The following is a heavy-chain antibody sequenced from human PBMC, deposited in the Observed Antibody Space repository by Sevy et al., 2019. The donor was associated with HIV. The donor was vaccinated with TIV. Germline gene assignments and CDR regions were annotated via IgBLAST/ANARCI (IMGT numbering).Heavy chain of an antibody. V-gene: IGHV5-51*01. D-gene: IGHD3-22*01. Sequence: GGSLRLSCKGSGYSFTSYWIAWVRQMPGKGLEWMGIIYPEDSDTRYSPSFQGQVTFSADKSINTAYLQWSSLKASDTAMYYCARPAGFYDTSGYSFIDSWGQGTLVTVSS. CDR2: IYPEDSDT. CDR1: GYSFTSYW. CDR3: ARPAGFYDTSGYSFIDS. J-gene: IGHJ4*02.